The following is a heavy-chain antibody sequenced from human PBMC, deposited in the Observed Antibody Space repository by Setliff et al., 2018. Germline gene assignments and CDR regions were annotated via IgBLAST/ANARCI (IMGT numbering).Heavy chain of an antibody. CDR3: ARGTGLGSAWYVYYYGMDV. V-gene: IGHV4-61*02. J-gene: IGHJ6*02. CDR2: IYTSGST. CDR1: GGSISSGSYY. Sequence: SETLSLTCTVSGGSISSGSYYWSWIRQPAGKGLEWIGRIYTSGSTNYNPSLKSRVTISVDTSKNKFSLKLSSVTAADTAVYYCARGTGLGSAWYVYYYGMDVWGQGTTVTVS. D-gene: IGHD6-19*01.